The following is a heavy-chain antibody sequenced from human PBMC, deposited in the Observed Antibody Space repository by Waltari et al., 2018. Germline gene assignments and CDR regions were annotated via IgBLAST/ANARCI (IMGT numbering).Heavy chain of an antibody. CDR1: GGTFSSYT. J-gene: IGHJ4*02. V-gene: IGHV1-69*02. CDR2: INPILGIA. Sequence: QVQLVQSGAEVKKPGSSVKVSCKASGGTFSSYTISWVRQAPGQGLEWMGRINPILGIANYAKKFQGRVTITADKSTSTAYMELSSLRSEDTAVYYCATSYYYDSSGIWHWGQGTLVTVSS. CDR3: ATSYYYDSSGIWH. D-gene: IGHD3-22*01.